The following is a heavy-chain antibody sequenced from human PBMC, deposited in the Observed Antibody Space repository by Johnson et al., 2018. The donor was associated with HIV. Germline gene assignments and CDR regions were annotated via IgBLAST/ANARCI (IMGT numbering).Heavy chain of an antibody. V-gene: IGHV3-33*06. CDR2: IWYDGSNR. CDR1: GFTFSDYG. D-gene: IGHD6-13*01. J-gene: IGHJ3*02. CDR3: AKCIWGSSLIDAFDI. Sequence: QVQLVESGGGVVPPGGSLRLSCAASGFTFSDYGMHWVRQAPGKGLEWVAVIWYDGSNRNYADSVKGRFTISRDNSKNTLYLQMNSLRAEDTAVYYCAKCIWGSSLIDAFDIWGQGTMVTVSS.